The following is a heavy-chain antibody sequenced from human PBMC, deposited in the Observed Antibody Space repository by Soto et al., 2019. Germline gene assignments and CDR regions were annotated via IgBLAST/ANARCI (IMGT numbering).Heavy chain of an antibody. CDR1: GYTFTGYY. D-gene: IGHD2-2*01. J-gene: IGHJ4*02. CDR3: ARGSMLVVPAAITEFGLDY. CDR2: INPNSGGT. Sequence: GASVKVSCKASGYTFTGYYMHWVRQAPGQGLEWMGWINPNSGGTNYAQKFQGWVTMTRDTSICTAYMELSRLRSDDTAVYYCARGSMLVVPAAITEFGLDYWGQGTLVTVSS. V-gene: IGHV1-2*04.